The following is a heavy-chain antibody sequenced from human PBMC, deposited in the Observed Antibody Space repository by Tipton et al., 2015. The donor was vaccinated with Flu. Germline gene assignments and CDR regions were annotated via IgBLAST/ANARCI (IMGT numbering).Heavy chain of an antibody. CDR1: GGSFSGYY. V-gene: IGHV4-34*01. CDR2: INHSGST. Sequence: TLSLTCAVYGGSFSGYYWSWIRQPPGKGLEWIGEINHSGSTNYNPSLKSRVTISVDTSKNQFSLKLSSVTAADTAVYYCARSKAYYYYGMDVWGQGTTVTVSS. CDR3: ARSKAYYYYGMDV. J-gene: IGHJ6*02.